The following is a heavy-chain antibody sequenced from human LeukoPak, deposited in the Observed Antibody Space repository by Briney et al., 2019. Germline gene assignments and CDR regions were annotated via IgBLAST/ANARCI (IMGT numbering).Heavy chain of an antibody. CDR3: VKLPTARFDY. D-gene: IGHD4-17*01. V-gene: IGHV3-30*02. Sequence: GGSLRLSCAASGFTFSSYGMHWVRQAPGKGLEWVAFIRYDGSNKYYADSVKGRFTISRDNSKNTLYLQMNSLRAEDTAVYYCVKLPTARFDYWGQGTLVTVSS. J-gene: IGHJ4*02. CDR2: IRYDGSNK. CDR1: GFTFSSYG.